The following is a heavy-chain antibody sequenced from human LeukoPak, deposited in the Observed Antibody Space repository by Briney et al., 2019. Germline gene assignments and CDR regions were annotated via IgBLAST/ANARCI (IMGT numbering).Heavy chain of an antibody. CDR1: GGSISSYY. Sequence: SETLSLTCTVSGGSISSYYWSWIRQPPGKGLEWIGYIHYSGTTNYNPSLKSRVTMSVDTSKKKFSLNLSSVTAADTAVYYCARVGQELLTQSSGWFDPWGQGILVTVSS. D-gene: IGHD3-10*01. J-gene: IGHJ5*02. CDR2: IHYSGTT. V-gene: IGHV4-59*01. CDR3: ARVGQELLTQSSGWFDP.